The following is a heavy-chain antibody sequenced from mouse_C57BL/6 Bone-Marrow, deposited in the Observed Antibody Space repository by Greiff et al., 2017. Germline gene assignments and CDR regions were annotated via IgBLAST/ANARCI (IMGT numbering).Heavy chain of an antibody. CDR1: GYTFTSYW. D-gene: IGHD1-1*01. CDR3: ASRITTVLDY. J-gene: IGHJ2*01. V-gene: IGHV1-55*01. CDR2: IYPGSGST. Sequence: QVHVKQPGAELVQPGASVKMSCKASGYTFTSYWITWVKQRPGQGLEWIGDIYPGSGSTNYNEKFKSKATLTVDTSSSTAYMQLSSLTSEDSAVYYCASRITTVLDYWGQGTTLTVSS.